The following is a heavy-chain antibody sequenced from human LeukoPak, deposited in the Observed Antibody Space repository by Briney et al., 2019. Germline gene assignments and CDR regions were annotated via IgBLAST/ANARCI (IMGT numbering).Heavy chain of an antibody. CDR1: GGTFNRYA. D-gene: IGHD3-22*01. CDR3: ARGWDYDSGGRPTAYVY. V-gene: IGHV1-69*01. J-gene: IGHJ4*02. CDR2: IIPLFGTA. Sequence: GASVKVCCKASGGTFNRYAISWVRQAPGQGLEWMGGIIPLFGTANYAQKFQDKVTITADESTSTAYMELRSLRSEDTAVYYCARGWDYDSGGRPTAYVYWGQGTLVTVSS.